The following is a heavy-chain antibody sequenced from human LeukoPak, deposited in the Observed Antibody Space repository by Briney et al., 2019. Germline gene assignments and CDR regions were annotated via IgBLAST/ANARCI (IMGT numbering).Heavy chain of an antibody. CDR1: GFTLSSYR. CDR3: ARAGYYMLSWANFDY. Sequence: GGSLRLSCAACGFTLSSYRMNWVRQAPGKGREWVSSISSSSSYIYYADSVEGRFTTSSNNANNSLYLQMNSLRAEDTAVYYCARAGYYMLSWANFDYWGQGTLVTVSS. D-gene: IGHD3-9*01. J-gene: IGHJ4*02. V-gene: IGHV3-21*01. CDR2: ISSSSSYI.